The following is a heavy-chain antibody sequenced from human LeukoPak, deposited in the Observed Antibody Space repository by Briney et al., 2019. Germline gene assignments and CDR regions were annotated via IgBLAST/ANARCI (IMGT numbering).Heavy chain of an antibody. CDR3: ARDLLVGATTGLDY. J-gene: IGHJ4*02. Sequence: GASLKVSCKASGYTFTSYGISWVRQAPGHGLEWMGWISAYNGNTNYAQKLQGRVTMTTDTSTSTAYMELRSLRSDDTAVYYCARDLLVGATTGLDYWGQGTLVTVSS. CDR1: GYTFTSYG. CDR2: ISAYNGNT. D-gene: IGHD1-26*01. V-gene: IGHV1-18*01.